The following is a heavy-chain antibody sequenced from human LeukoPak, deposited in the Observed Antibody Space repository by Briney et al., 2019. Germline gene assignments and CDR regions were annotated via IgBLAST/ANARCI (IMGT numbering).Heavy chain of an antibody. CDR2: IIPILGIA. D-gene: IGHD2-15*01. Sequence: ASVKVSCKASGGTFSSYAISWVRQAPGQGLEWMGRIIPILGIANYAQKFQGRVTITADKSSSTAYMELSSLRSEDTAVYYCAGEVVVAAQRAFDYWGQGTLVTVSS. J-gene: IGHJ4*02. CDR3: AGEVVVAAQRAFDY. V-gene: IGHV1-69*04. CDR1: GGTFSSYA.